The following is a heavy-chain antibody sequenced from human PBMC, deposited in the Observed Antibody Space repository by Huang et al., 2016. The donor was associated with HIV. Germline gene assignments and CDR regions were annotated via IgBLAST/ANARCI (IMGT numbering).Heavy chain of an antibody. D-gene: IGHD3-22*01. Sequence: QVQLEQLGAGLLKASETLSLTCAVYGGSFSGYYWNWLRQAPGKGLEWVGEINHSGNTNYNPSLKSRVNMSVVTSKSQFSLYLTSLSAADTGTYFCARRYNSRRDYWGRGTLVTVHS. CDR3: ARRYNSRRDY. CDR2: INHSGNT. CDR1: GGSFSGYY. V-gene: IGHV4-34*02. J-gene: IGHJ4*02.